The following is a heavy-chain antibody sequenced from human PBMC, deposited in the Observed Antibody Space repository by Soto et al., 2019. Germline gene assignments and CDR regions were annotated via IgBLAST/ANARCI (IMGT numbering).Heavy chain of an antibody. V-gene: IGHV4-38-2*01. Sequence: SETLSLTCVVSGYSISSGYYWGWIRQPPGKGLEWIGSIYHSGTTYYNPSLKSRVTISLDTSRNQFSLKLTSVTAADTSVYYCARSLLTSSWYAGSWGQGTLVTVSS. CDR2: IYHSGTT. CDR3: ARSLLTSSWYAGS. CDR1: GYSISSGYY. J-gene: IGHJ5*02. D-gene: IGHD6-13*01.